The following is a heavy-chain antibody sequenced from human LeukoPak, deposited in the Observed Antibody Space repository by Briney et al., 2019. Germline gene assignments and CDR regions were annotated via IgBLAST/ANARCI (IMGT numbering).Heavy chain of an antibody. CDR3: ARALSTPRYYYDSSGYYRTYYYYYMDV. D-gene: IGHD3-22*01. CDR2: INHSGST. CDR1: GGSFSGYY. Sequence: PSETLSLTCAVYGGSFSGYYWSWIRQPPGKGLEWIGEINHSGSTNYNPSLKSRVTISVDTSKNQFSLKLSSVTAADTAVYYCARALSTPRYYYDSSGYYRTYYYYYMDVWGKGTTVTVSS. J-gene: IGHJ6*03. V-gene: IGHV4-34*01.